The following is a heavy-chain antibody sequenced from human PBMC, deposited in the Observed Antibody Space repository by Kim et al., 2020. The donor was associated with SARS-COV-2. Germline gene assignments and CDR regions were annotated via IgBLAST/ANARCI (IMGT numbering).Heavy chain of an antibody. V-gene: IGHV4-31*03. CDR1: GGSISSGGYY. D-gene: IGHD5-18*01. CDR2: IYYSGST. CDR3: ARGVYSYGFVDY. Sequence: SETLSLTCTVSGGSISSGGYYWSWIRQHPGKGLEWIGYIYYSGSTYYNPSLKSRVTISVDTSKNQFSLKLSSVTAADTAVYYCARGVYSYGFVDYWGQGTLVTVSS. J-gene: IGHJ4*02.